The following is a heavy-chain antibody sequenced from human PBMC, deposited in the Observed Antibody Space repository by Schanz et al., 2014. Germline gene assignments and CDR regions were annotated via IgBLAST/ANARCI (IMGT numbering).Heavy chain of an antibody. V-gene: IGHV3-11*01. Sequence: PGGSLRLSFAASGFSFSDYYMSWIRQAPGKGPEYVSYISSGGTTTYHSDSVKGRFTISRDNAKSSLYLQMNSLRVEDTAVYYCAASSGWHPSTDYWGQGTLVTVSS. CDR1: GFSFSDYY. CDR2: ISSGGTTT. CDR3: AASSGWHPSTDY. J-gene: IGHJ4*02. D-gene: IGHD6-19*01.